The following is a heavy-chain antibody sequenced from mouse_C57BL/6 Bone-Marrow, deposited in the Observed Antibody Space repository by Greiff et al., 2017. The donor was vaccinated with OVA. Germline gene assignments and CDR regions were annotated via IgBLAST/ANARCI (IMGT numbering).Heavy chain of an antibody. CDR3: ARSPYDYDLDY. Sequence: VQLQQPGAELVRPGSSVKLSCKASGYTFTSYWMDWVKQRPGQGLEWIGNIYPSDSETHYNQKFKDKATLTVDKSSSTAYMQLSSLTSEDSAVYYCARSPYDYDLDYWGQGTTLTVSS. CDR2: IYPSDSET. CDR1: GYTFTSYW. V-gene: IGHV1-61*01. J-gene: IGHJ2*01. D-gene: IGHD2-4*01.